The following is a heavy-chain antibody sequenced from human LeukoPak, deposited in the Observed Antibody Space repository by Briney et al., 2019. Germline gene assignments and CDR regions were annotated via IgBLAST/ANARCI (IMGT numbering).Heavy chain of an antibody. Sequence: SVKVSCKASRGTFSSYAISWVRQAPGQGLEWMGRIIPILGIANYAQKFQGRVTITADKSTSTAYMELSSLRSEDTAVYYCARDLRSGSYYSNWFDPWGQGTLVTVSS. CDR1: RGTFSSYA. CDR2: IIPILGIA. D-gene: IGHD1-26*01. J-gene: IGHJ5*02. CDR3: ARDLRSGSYYSNWFDP. V-gene: IGHV1-69*04.